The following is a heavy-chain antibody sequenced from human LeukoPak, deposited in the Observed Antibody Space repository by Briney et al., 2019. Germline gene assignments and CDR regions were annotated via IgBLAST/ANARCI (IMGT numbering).Heavy chain of an antibody. CDR3: ARGGLEYQLLSYFDY. Sequence: SETLSLTCTVSGGSISSYYWSWIRQPPGKGLEWIGYIYYRGSTNFNPSLKSRVTISVDTSRNQFSLKLSSVTAADTAVYYCARGGLEYQLLSYFDYWGQGTLVSVSS. CDR1: GGSISSYY. D-gene: IGHD2-2*01. J-gene: IGHJ4*02. V-gene: IGHV4-59*01. CDR2: IYYRGST.